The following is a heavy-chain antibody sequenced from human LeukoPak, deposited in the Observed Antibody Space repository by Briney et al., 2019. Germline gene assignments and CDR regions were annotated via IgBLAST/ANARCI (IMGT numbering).Heavy chain of an antibody. CDR3: ARGLLIGSPADVDAFDI. J-gene: IGHJ3*02. V-gene: IGHV1-8*01. CDR1: GYTFTSYD. Sequence: GASVKVSCKASGYTFTSYDINWVRQATGQGLEWMGWMNPNSGNTGYAQKFQGRVTMTRNTSISTAYMELSSLRSEDTAVYYCARGLLIGSPADVDAFDIWGQGTMVTVSS. CDR2: MNPNSGNT. D-gene: IGHD3-9*01.